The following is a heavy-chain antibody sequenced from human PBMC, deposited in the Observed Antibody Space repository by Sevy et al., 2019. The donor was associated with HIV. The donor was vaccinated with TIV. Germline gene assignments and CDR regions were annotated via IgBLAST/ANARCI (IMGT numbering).Heavy chain of an antibody. Sequence: GGSLRLSCAASGFTFSDYYMSWIRQAPGKGLEWVSYISSSGSTIYYADSVKGRFTISRDNAKNSLFLQMNSLRADDTAVYYCARNPGYNYPDYWGQGILVTVSS. J-gene: IGHJ4*02. CDR2: ISSSGSTI. V-gene: IGHV3-11*04. CDR3: ARNPGYNYPDY. CDR1: GFTFSDYY. D-gene: IGHD5-18*01.